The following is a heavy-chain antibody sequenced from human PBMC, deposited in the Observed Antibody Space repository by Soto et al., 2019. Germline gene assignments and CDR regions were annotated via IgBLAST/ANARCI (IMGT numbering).Heavy chain of an antibody. J-gene: IGHJ6*02. CDR3: AKDQVQWLVSQGYGMDV. CDR2: ISYDGSNK. V-gene: IGHV3-30*18. CDR1: GFTFSSYG. D-gene: IGHD6-19*01. Sequence: QAQLVESGGGVVQPGRSLRLSCAASGFTFSSYGMHWVRQAPGKGLEWVAVISYDGSNKYYADSVKGRFTISRDNSKNTLYLQMNSLRAEDTAVYYCAKDQVQWLVSQGYGMDVWGQGTTVTVSS.